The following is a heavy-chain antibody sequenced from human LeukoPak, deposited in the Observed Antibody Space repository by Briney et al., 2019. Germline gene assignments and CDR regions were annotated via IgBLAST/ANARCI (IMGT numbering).Heavy chain of an antibody. CDR3: ARDISPGYSSSWGDAFDI. Sequence: SETLSLTCTVSGGSISSYYWSWIRQPAGRGLEWIGRFYATGGTKYNPSLQSRVTMSVDTSKNQFSLKLSSVTAADTAVYYCARDISPGYSSSWGDAFDIWGQGTMVTVSS. V-gene: IGHV4-4*07. CDR2: FYATGGT. J-gene: IGHJ3*02. CDR1: GGSISSYY. D-gene: IGHD6-13*01.